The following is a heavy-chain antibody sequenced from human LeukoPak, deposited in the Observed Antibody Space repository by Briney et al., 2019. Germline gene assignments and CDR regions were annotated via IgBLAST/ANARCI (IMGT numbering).Heavy chain of an antibody. V-gene: IGHV3-30*03. J-gene: IGHJ2*01. D-gene: IGHD7-27*01. CDR2: ISYDGSSK. CDR3: ARDSIELGPGTAAWNL. Sequence: HPGRSLRLSCAASGFTFRSYGMHWVRQSPGKGLEWVAAISYDGSSKYYADSVKGRFTISRDNSKSTLYLQMNSLRAEDTAVYYCARDSIELGPGTAAWNLWGRGTLVTVSS. CDR1: GFTFRSYG.